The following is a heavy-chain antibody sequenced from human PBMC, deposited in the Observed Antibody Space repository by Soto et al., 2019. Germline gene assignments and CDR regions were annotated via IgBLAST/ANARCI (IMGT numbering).Heavy chain of an antibody. Sequence: EMQLVETGGDLIQPGGSLRLSCAASGFTVRTNFMNWVRQAPGKGLEWVSIIYNGGRPDYADSVKGRFTVSRDNSKNSLYLQMNNLRVEDTGVYYCASEEGSAYNFGYGMDVWGQGTTVTVSS. CDR1: GFTVRTNF. CDR2: IYNGGRP. V-gene: IGHV3-53*02. CDR3: ASEEGSAYNFGYGMDV. J-gene: IGHJ6*02. D-gene: IGHD5-18*01.